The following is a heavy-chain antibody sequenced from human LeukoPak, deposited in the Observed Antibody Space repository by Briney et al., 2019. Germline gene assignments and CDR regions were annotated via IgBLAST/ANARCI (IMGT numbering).Heavy chain of an antibody. Sequence: GGSLRLSCAASGFTFSSYGMSWVRQTPGKGLEWVAATVGGRPDTYHAESVKGRFTVSRDDSRDTLFLQMNRLSVDDTAIYYCTKAPLRSCSGAFCYPFDYWGQGTLVTVSS. CDR2: TVGGRPDT. D-gene: IGHD2-8*02. V-gene: IGHV3-23*01. J-gene: IGHJ4*02. CDR1: GFTFSSYG. CDR3: TKAPLRSCSGAFCYPFDY.